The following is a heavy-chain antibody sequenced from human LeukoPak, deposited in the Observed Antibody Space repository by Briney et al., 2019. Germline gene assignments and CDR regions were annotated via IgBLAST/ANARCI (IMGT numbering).Heavy chain of an antibody. Sequence: SETLSLTCTVSGGSISSGGYYWSWIRQHPGKGLEWIGYIYYSGSTYYNPSLKSRVTISVDTSKNQFSLKLSSVTAADTAVYYCASTHLTTVVNRAFDYWGQGTLVSVSS. J-gene: IGHJ4*02. CDR3: ASTHLTTVVNRAFDY. D-gene: IGHD4-23*01. CDR1: GGSISSGGYY. CDR2: IYYSGST. V-gene: IGHV4-31*03.